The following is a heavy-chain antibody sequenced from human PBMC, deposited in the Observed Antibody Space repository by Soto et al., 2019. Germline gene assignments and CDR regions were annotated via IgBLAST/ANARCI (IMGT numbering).Heavy chain of an antibody. Sequence: QITLMESGPTLVKPTQTLTLTCTFSGLSLSTSGVGVGWIRQPPGKALEWLALIYWDDDKRYNPSLKSRLTTTKDTSKNQVVLTITNMDPVDTATYYCAQTPVVLRAFDIWGQGTMVTVSS. CDR1: GLSLSTSGVG. D-gene: IGHD2-15*01. J-gene: IGHJ3*02. CDR3: AQTPVVLRAFDI. V-gene: IGHV2-5*02. CDR2: IYWDDDK.